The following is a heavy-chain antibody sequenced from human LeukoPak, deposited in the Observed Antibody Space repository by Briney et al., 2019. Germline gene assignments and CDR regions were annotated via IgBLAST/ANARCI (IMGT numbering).Heavy chain of an antibody. CDR2: IKLDGSEK. J-gene: IGHJ4*02. V-gene: IGHV3-7*03. CDR3: ARDQYDTWSRRGNFDS. D-gene: IGHD3-3*01. CDR1: GFTFGKYW. Sequence: GGSLRHSCVASGFTFGKYWMSWVRRAPGKGLEWVANIKLDGSEKNYVDSVKGRFTISRDNTKNSLYLQMNSLRAEDTAVFYCARDQYDTWSRRGNFDSWGQGTLVIVSS.